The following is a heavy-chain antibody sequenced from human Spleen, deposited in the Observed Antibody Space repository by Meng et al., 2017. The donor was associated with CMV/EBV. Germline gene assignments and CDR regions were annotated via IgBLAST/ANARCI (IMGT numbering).Heavy chain of an antibody. D-gene: IGHD5-18*01. CDR1: GYTFIGYY. Sequence: ASVKVSCKASGYTFIGYYMHWVRQAPGQGLEWMGWINPNSGGTKYAQKFQGRVTMTSDTSISTAYMEVARLTSDDTAVYYCARDHSAYADYWGQGALVTVSS. J-gene: IGHJ4*02. CDR2: INPNSGGT. CDR3: ARDHSAYADY. V-gene: IGHV1-2*02.